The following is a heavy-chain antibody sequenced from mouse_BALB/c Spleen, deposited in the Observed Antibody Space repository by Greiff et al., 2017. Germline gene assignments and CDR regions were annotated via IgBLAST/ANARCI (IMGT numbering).Heavy chain of an antibody. Sequence: VQLQQSGPELVKPGASVKISCKASGYSFTGYYMHWVKQSHVKSLEWIGRINPYNGATSYNQNFKDKASLTVDKSSSTAYMELHSLTSEDSAVYYCARCYGYYFDYWGQGTTLTVSS. CDR3: ARCYGYYFDY. J-gene: IGHJ2*01. CDR2: INPYNGAT. CDR1: GYSFTGYY. D-gene: IGHD1-2*01. V-gene: IGHV1-31*01.